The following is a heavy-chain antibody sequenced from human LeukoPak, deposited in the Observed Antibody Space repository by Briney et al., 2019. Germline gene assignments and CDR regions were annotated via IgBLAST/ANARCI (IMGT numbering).Heavy chain of an antibody. D-gene: IGHD3-22*01. CDR3: AKAYYDSSGFVY. V-gene: IGHV1-24*01. J-gene: IGHJ4*02. Sequence: ASLKVSGKVSVYTLTELSMHWVRQAPGTGLEWMGGFDPENGETTHAQKFQCRVTMTEDTSTDSAYMELSSLRSKDAGVSYCAKAYYDSSGFVYWGQGTLVTVSS. CDR2: FDPENGET. CDR1: VYTLTELS.